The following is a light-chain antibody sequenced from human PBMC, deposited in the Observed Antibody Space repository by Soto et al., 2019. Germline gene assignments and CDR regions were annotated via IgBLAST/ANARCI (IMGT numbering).Light chain of an antibody. CDR3: QQYNDWMPWT. V-gene: IGKV3-15*01. J-gene: IGKJ1*01. Sequence: ETVLTQSPATLSVSPWERVTLSCSASQSVRSNLAWYQQRSGQAPRLLISGASTRATGIPARFSGSGSVTEFTLSIGSLQSEDFAIYYCQQYNDWMPWTFGQGTKVEIK. CDR2: GAS. CDR1: QSVRSN.